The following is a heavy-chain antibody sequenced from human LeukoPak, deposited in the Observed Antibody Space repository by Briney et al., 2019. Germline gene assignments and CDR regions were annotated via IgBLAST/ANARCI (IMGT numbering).Heavy chain of an antibody. CDR3: AILGSSGYGHDAFDI. Sequence: PGGSLRLSCAASGFTFSSYSMNWVRQAPGKGLEWVSYISSSSSTIYYADSVKGRFTISRDNAKNSLYLQMNSLRAEDTAVYYCAILGSSGYGHDAFDIWGQGTMVTVSS. CDR1: GFTFSSYS. D-gene: IGHD3-22*01. J-gene: IGHJ3*02. CDR2: ISSSSSTI. V-gene: IGHV3-48*01.